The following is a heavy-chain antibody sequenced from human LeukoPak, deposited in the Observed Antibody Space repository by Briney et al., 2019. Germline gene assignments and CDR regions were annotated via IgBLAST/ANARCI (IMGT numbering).Heavy chain of an antibody. CDR2: VYYSGST. J-gene: IGHJ6*02. V-gene: IGHV4-39*07. CDR3: AREEGSGSYSARNYYYGMDV. CDR1: GGSIISGAHF. Sequence: VKPSETLSLTCTVSGGSIISGAHFWDWIRQPPGKGLEWVGSVYYSGSTYYNPSLKSRVTISVDTSKNQFSLKLSSVTAADTAVYYCAREEGSGSYSARNYYYGMDVWGQGTTATVSS. D-gene: IGHD3-10*01.